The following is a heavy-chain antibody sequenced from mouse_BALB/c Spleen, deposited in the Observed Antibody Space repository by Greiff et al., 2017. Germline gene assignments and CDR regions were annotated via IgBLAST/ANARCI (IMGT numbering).Heavy chain of an antibody. Sequence: DVHLVESGPGLVKPSQSLSLTCTVTGYSITSDYAWNWIRQFPGNKLEWMGYISYSGSTSYNPSLKSRISITRDTSKNQFFLQLNSVTTEDTATYYCARGAVGWYFDVWGAGTTVTVSS. CDR2: ISYSGST. CDR1: GYSITSDYA. CDR3: ARGAVGWYFDV. J-gene: IGHJ1*01. V-gene: IGHV3-2*02. D-gene: IGHD1-1*01.